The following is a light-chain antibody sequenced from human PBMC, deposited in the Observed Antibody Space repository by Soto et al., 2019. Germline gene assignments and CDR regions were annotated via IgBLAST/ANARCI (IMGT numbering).Light chain of an antibody. CDR1: KSIANF. Sequence: DVQMTQSPSSLYASVGESVIITCKAHKSIANFLNWFQHKPGEAPKLLISDASHWALGVPSRFSGSPSGTDFDLDISNLQCEDVATYFCKQYEDLPRTFGGGTKVYI. CDR2: DAS. CDR3: KQYEDLPRT. V-gene: IGKV1-33*01. J-gene: IGKJ4*01.